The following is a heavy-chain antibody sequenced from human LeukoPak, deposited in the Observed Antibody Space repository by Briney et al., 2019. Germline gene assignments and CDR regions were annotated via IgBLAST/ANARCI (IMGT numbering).Heavy chain of an antibody. Sequence: GGSLRLSCGASGFTFSNYNMNWVRQAPGEGLEWVSSINSRSTYIFYADSVMGRFTISRDNAENSLFLQMNSLRPEDTAVYFCARDRLEGGETFDSWGQGTLVTVSS. V-gene: IGHV3-21*01. J-gene: IGHJ4*02. CDR1: GFTFSNYN. CDR3: ARDRLEGGETFDS. CDR2: INSRSTYI. D-gene: IGHD1-1*01.